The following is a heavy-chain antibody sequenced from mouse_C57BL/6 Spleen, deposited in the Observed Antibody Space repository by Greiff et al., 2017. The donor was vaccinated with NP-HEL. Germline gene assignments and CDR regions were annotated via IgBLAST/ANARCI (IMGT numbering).Heavy chain of an antibody. CDR1: GYTFTDYY. CDR3: ARWDSQDY. Sequence: EVQLQQSGPELVKPGASVKISCKASGYTFTDYYMNWVKQSHGKSLEWIGDINPNNGGTSYNQKFKGKATLTVDKSSSTAYMELRSLTSEDSAVYYCARWDSQDYWGQGTSVTVSS. D-gene: IGHD4-1*01. CDR2: INPNNGGT. V-gene: IGHV1-26*01. J-gene: IGHJ4*01.